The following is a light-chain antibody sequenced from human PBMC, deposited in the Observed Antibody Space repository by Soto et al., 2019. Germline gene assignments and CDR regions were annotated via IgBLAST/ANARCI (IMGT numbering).Light chain of an antibody. CDR3: QQRINWPLT. CDR1: QSVTSF. Sequence: IVLTQSPATLSLSPGERATLSCRASQSVTSFLAWYQQKPGQAPRLLIYDASNRATGIPARFSGRGSGTDFTLTISSLEPEDFAVYYCQQRINWPLTFGGGTKVEIK. CDR2: DAS. J-gene: IGKJ4*01. V-gene: IGKV3-11*01.